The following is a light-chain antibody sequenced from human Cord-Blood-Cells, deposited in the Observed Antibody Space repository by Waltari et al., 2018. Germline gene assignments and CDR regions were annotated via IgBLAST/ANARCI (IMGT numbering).Light chain of an antibody. V-gene: IGKV3-11*01. J-gene: IGKJ5*01. CDR3: QQRSNWPPIT. CDR2: DAS. CDR1: QSVSSY. Sequence: EIVLTPSPATMSLSPGDRATLSCRASQSVSSYLAWYQQKPGQAPRLLLYDASNRATGIPARFSGSGSGTDFTLTISSLEPEDFAVYYCQQRSNWPPITFGQGTRLEIK.